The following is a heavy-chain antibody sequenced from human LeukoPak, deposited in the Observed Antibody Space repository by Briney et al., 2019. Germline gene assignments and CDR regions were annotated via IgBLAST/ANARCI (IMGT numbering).Heavy chain of an antibody. CDR2: IYYSGST. V-gene: IGHV4-59*01. J-gene: IGHJ3*02. CDR3: AREAGGTRRRIAFDI. D-gene: IGHD2-8*02. Sequence: SETLSLTCTVSGGSISSYYWSWIRQPPGKGLEWIGYIYYSGSTNYNPSLKSRVTISVDTSKNQFSLKLSSVTAADTAVYYCAREAGGTRRRIAFDIWGQGTMVTVSS. CDR1: GGSISSYY.